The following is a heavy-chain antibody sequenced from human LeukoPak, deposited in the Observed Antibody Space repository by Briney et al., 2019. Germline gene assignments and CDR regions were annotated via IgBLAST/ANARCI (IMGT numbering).Heavy chain of an antibody. D-gene: IGHD3-16*02. CDR1: GFTFSSYA. V-gene: IGHV3-23*01. CDR2: ISGSGGNT. Sequence: GGSLILSCAASGFTFSSYAMSWVRQAPGKGLEWVSAISGSGGNTYYADSVKGRFTMSRDNSKNTLYLQMNSLRAEDTAVYFCAKTVSGSHSYQGGDYWGQGTLVTVST. J-gene: IGHJ4*02. CDR3: AKTVSGSHSYQGGDY.